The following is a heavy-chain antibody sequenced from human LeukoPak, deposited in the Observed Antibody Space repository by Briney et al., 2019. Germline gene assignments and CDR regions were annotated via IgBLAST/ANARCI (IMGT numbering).Heavy chain of an antibody. Sequence: PGGSLRLSCAASGFTVSSNYMSWVRQAPGKGLEWVSAISGSGGSTYYADSVKGRFTISRDNSKNTLYLQMNSLRAEDTAVYYCAKDVGYCSSTSCYHFDYWGQGTLVAVSS. CDR1: GFTVSSNY. CDR3: AKDVGYCSSTSCYHFDY. J-gene: IGHJ4*02. V-gene: IGHV3-23*01. CDR2: ISGSGGST. D-gene: IGHD2-2*01.